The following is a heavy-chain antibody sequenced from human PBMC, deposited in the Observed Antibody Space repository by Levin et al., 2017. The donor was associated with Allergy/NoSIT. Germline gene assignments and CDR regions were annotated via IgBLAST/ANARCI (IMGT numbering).Heavy chain of an antibody. J-gene: IGHJ4*02. CDR1: GGTFSNHA. V-gene: IGHV1-69*06. Sequence: ASVKVSCKASGGTFSNHAISWVRQAPGQGLEWMGGIIPMSQSTNLAQKFQDRVTITADTLTNTAYMELSSLRFEDTAVYYCARAPDDYNGSGSYFRPLGYFDYWGQGTLITVSS. CDR3: ARAPDDYNGSGSYFRPLGYFDY. D-gene: IGHD3-10*01. CDR2: IIPMSQST.